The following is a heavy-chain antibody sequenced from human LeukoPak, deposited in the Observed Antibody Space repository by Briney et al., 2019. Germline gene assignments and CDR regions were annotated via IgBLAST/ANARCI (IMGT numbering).Heavy chain of an antibody. CDR2: ISSSSSYI. J-gene: IGHJ4*02. Sequence: GGSLRLSCAASGFTFSGYSMNWVRQAPGKGLEWVSAISSSSSYIYYADSVKGRFTISRDNAKNSLYLQMNSLRAEDTAVYYCARDSHPSGYDYWGQGTLVTVSS. D-gene: IGHD5-12*01. CDR1: GFTFSGYS. V-gene: IGHV3-21*01. CDR3: ARDSHPSGYDY.